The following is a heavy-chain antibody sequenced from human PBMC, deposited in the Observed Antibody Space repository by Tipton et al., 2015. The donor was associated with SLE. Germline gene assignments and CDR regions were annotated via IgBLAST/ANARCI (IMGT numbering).Heavy chain of an antibody. V-gene: IGHV4-39*01. CDR1: GGSISSSSYY. CDR2: IYYSGST. CDR3: ARTRENWFDP. Sequence: TLSLTCTVSGGSISSSSYYWGWIRQPPGKGLEWIGSIYYSGSTYYNPSLKSRVTISVDTSKNQFSLKLSSVTAADTAVYYCARTRENWFDPWGQGTLVTVSS. J-gene: IGHJ5*02. D-gene: IGHD2-2*01.